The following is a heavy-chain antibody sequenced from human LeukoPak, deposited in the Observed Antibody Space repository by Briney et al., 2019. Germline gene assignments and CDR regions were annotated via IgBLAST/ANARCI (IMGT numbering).Heavy chain of an antibody. CDR1: GGSISSSSYY. V-gene: IGHV4-39*01. J-gene: IGHJ6*03. CDR2: IYYSGST. Sequence: SETLSLTCTVSGGSISSSSYYWGWIRQPPGKGLEWIGSIYYSGSTYYNPSLKSRVTISVDTSKNQFSLKLSSVTAADTAVYYCAKGSKVVLFTRDHYMDAWGKGTTVTMSS. D-gene: IGHD3-22*01. CDR3: AKGSKVVLFTRDHYMDA.